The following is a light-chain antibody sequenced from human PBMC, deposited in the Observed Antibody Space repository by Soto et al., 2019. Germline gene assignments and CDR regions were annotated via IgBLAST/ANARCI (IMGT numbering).Light chain of an antibody. CDR1: QIVSSRY. CDR2: GAS. V-gene: IGKV3-20*01. Sequence: EIVLTQSPGTLSLSPGERVTLSCRASQIVSSRYLAWYQQRPGQAPRLLIYGASTRATGIPDRFSGGASGTDFTLTISRLEPEDFAVYYCQQYGSSPLTFGGGTKVDIK. J-gene: IGKJ4*01. CDR3: QQYGSSPLT.